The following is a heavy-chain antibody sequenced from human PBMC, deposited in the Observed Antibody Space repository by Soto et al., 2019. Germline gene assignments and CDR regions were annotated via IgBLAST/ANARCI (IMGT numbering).Heavy chain of an antibody. CDR3: AAPRAAVPHTRYFDP. CDR1: GFAFSNFA. D-gene: IGHD6-13*01. CDR2: IGSGSRGT. Sequence: EAQLSESGGGLVQPGGSLRLSCAASGFAFSNFAMSWVRQAPGKGLEWVSAIGSGSRGTHYAESVEDRFTISRDDSKNTLDLQLNRLTAAYTAVYYCAAPRAAVPHTRYFDPWGQGTQVTVSP. V-gene: IGHV3-23*01. J-gene: IGHJ5*02.